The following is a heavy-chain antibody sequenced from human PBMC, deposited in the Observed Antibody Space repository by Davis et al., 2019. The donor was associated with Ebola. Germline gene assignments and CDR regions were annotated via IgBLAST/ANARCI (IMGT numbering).Heavy chain of an antibody. J-gene: IGHJ3*02. CDR3: AKDTSNIWFDI. CDR1: GFTFSSYS. Sequence: GESLKISCVASGFTFSSYSMTWVRQAPGKGLQWVSYISSSSGTIYYADSVKGRFTISRDNSKNTLYLQMNGLRVEDTAIYYCAKDTSNIWFDIWGQGTMVTVSS. D-gene: IGHD1-26*01. CDR2: ISSSSGTI. V-gene: IGHV3-48*01.